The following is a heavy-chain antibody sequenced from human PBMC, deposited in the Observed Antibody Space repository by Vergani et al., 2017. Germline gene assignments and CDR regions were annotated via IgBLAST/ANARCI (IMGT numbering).Heavy chain of an antibody. J-gene: IGHJ5*02. CDR3: SREGAGYSHSWYRGGFDP. CDR2: IYYSGST. Sequence: QVQLQESGPGLVKPSETLSLTCTVSGGSISSYYWSWIRQPPGKGLEWIGYIYYSGSTNYNPSLKSRVTISVDTSKNQFSLMLSSVTAADTAVYYCSREGAGYSHSWYRGGFDPWGQGTLVTVSS. V-gene: IGHV4-59*01. D-gene: IGHD6-13*01. CDR1: GGSISSYY.